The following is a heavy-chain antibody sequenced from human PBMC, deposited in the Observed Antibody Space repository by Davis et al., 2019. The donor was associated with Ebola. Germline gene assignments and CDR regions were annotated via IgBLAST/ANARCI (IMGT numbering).Heavy chain of an antibody. CDR3: ARGRLQLWVDDVFDI. Sequence: PSETLSLTCAVYGGSFSDYYWTSIRQPPGKGLEWIGEINHSGSAGYHPSLKSRVTMSVDTSKNQFSLKMTSVTAADTAVYYCARGRLQLWVDDVFDIWGQGTMVTVSS. CDR2: INHSGSA. CDR1: GGSFSDYY. D-gene: IGHD5-18*01. J-gene: IGHJ3*02. V-gene: IGHV4-34*01.